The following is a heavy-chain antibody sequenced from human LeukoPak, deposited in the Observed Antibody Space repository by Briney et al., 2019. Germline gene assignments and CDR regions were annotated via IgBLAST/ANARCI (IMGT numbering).Heavy chain of an antibody. D-gene: IGHD6-13*01. Sequence: ASGKVSCKASGYTFTSYGISWVRQAPGQGLEWMGWISAYNGNTNYAQKLQGRVTMTTDTSTSTAYMELRSLRSDDTAVYYCARGMRPYSSSWYGLYDYWGQGTLVTVSS. CDR2: ISAYNGNT. CDR1: GYTFTSYG. CDR3: ARGMRPYSSSWYGLYDY. V-gene: IGHV1-18*01. J-gene: IGHJ4*02.